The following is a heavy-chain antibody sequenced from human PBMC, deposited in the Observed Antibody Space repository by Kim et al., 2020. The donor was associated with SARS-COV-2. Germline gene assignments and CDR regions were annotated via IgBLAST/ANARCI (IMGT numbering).Heavy chain of an antibody. J-gene: IGHJ4*02. D-gene: IGHD6-13*01. CDR1: GFSFDDYA. CDR3: GKGLDDRITAGGTGGPDY. CDR2: ISWNSGSI. Sequence: GGSLRLSCAASGFSFDDYAMHWVRQAPGKGLEWVSGISWNSGSIGYADSVKGRFTISRDNAKNSLYLQMSSLRAEDTALYYCGKGLDDRITAGGTGGPDYSGQGSLLIVSS. V-gene: IGHV3-9*01.